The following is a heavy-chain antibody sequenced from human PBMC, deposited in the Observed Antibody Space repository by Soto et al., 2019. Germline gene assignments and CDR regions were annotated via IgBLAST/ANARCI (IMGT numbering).Heavy chain of an antibody. CDR3: AGTTSHQWYYMDV. D-gene: IGHD1-7*01. CDR1: GDSVSSNSAA. CDR2: TYYRSRWYN. Sequence: QVPLQESGPGLVKPSQTLSLTCAISGDSVSSNSAAWNWIRLSPSRGLEWLARTYYRSRWYNDYAVAVRSRMTGNPDTSKNQFSLQLTSVTPEDTAVYYCAGTTSHQWYYMDVWGKGTTVTVSS. J-gene: IGHJ6*03. V-gene: IGHV6-1*01.